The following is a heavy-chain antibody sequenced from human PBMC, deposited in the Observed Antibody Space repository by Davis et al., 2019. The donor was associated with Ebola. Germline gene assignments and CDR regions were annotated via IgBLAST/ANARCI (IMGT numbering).Heavy chain of an antibody. D-gene: IGHD6-19*01. CDR2: IIPIFGTA. J-gene: IGHJ6*02. CDR3: AVLPPDFIAVAGNPLYYYGMDV. CDR1: GYTFTSYY. V-gene: IGHV1-69*13. Sequence: SVKVSCKASGYTFTSYYMHWVRQAPGQGLEWMGGIIPIFGTANYAQKFQGRVTITADESTSTAYMELSSLRSEDTAVYYCAVLPPDFIAVAGNPLYYYGMDVWGQGTTVTVSS.